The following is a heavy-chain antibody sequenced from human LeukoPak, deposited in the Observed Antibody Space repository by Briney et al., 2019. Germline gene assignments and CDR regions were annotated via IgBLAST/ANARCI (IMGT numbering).Heavy chain of an antibody. CDR1: GFTFSSYA. D-gene: IGHD1-1*01. CDR3: AKHAGTTRQTKDY. CDR2: ISYDGSNK. Sequence: GGSLRLSCAASGFTFSSYAMHWVRQAPGKGLEWVAVISYDGSNKYYADSVKGRFTISRDNSNNRLYLEMNSLRAEDTAVYYCAKHAGTTRQTKDYWGQGTLVTVSS. V-gene: IGHV3-30*04. J-gene: IGHJ4*02.